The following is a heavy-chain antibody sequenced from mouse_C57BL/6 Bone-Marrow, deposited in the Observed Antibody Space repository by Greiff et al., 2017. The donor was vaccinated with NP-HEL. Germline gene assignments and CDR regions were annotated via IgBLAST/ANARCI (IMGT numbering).Heavy chain of an antibody. D-gene: IGHD2-4*01. Sequence: VQLQQPGAELVKPGASVKLSCKASGYTFTSYWMQWVKQRPGQGLEWIGEIDPSDSYTNYNQKFKGKATLTVDTSSSTAYMQLSSLTSEDAAVYYCARSDYHFTYWGQGTTLTVSS. CDR1: GYTFTSYW. V-gene: IGHV1-50*01. CDR3: ARSDYHFTY. CDR2: IDPSDSYT. J-gene: IGHJ2*01.